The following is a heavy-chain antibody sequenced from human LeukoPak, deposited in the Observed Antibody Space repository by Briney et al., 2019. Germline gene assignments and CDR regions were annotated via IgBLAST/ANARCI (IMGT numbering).Heavy chain of an antibody. V-gene: IGHV3-21*01. Sequence: PGGSLRLSCAASGFTFSAYNMNWVRQAPGKGLEWVSSISSSSNYIYYADSLKGRFTISRDNAKNSLYLQMNSLRAEDTAVYYCARDEGVSFDYWGPGTLVTASS. CDR3: ARDEGVSFDY. CDR2: ISSSSNYI. CDR1: GFTFSAYN. J-gene: IGHJ4*02.